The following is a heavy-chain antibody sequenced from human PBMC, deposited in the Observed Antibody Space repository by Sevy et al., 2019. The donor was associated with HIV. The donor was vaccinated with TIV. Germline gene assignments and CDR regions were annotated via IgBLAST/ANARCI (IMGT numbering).Heavy chain of an antibody. V-gene: IGHV3-33*01. CDR3: ARGGYYYDNAAYYALDS. CDR1: GFTCSNDA. J-gene: IGHJ4*02. CDR2: IWSDGAYQ. D-gene: IGHD3-22*01. Sequence: GGSLRLSCAATGFTCSNDAMHWVRQAPGKGMEWVAIIWSDGAYQYHGDSVKGRFTISRDNSKNTLYLQMNNVRVEDTAVYYCARGGYYYDNAAYYALDSWGQGTLVTVSS.